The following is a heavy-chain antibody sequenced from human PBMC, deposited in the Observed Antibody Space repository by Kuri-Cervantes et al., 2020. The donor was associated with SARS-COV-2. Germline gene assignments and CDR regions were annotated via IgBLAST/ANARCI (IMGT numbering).Heavy chain of an antibody. J-gene: IGHJ4*02. CDR3: TRDRGYCSGGGCYSTGFSFDY. CDR1: GSTFSSSG. D-gene: IGHD2-15*01. CDR2: ISSGSDYI. V-gene: IGHV3-21*01. Sequence: GESLQTSCAASGSTFSSSGMNWVRQAPGKGLEWVSTISSGSDYIYYGDSVKGRFTISRDNAENSLYWQMNSLRVGDTAVYYCTRDRGYCSGGGCYSTGFSFDYWGQGALVTVSS.